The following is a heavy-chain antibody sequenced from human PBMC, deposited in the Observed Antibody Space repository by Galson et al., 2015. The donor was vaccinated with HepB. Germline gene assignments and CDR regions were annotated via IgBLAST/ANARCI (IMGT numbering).Heavy chain of an antibody. J-gene: IGHJ4*02. CDR1: GYIFSGYY. Sequence: SVKVSCKASGYIFSGYYMNWVRQAPGQGLEWMGRIDPNSGGTTYAQNFQGRVTMTRDTSITTAHMELRRLRSDDTAVYYCASLRRYSGSSQVDYWGQGTLVTVSS. V-gene: IGHV1-2*06. CDR2: IDPNSGGT. D-gene: IGHD6-6*01. CDR3: ASLRRYSGSSQVDY.